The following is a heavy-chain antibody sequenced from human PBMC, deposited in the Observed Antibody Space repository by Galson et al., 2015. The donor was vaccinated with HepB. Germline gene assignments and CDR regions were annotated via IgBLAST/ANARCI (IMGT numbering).Heavy chain of an antibody. V-gene: IGHV1-24*01. Sequence: SVKVSCKVSGYTLTELSMHWVRQAPGKGLEWMGGFDPEDGETIYAQKFQGRVTMTEDTSTDTAYMELSSLRSEDTAVYYCAHVGPNGSGSYTPYYYGMDVWGQGTTVTVSS. CDR3: AHVGPNGSGSYTPYYYGMDV. CDR1: GYTLTELS. CDR2: FDPEDGET. J-gene: IGHJ6*02. D-gene: IGHD3-10*01.